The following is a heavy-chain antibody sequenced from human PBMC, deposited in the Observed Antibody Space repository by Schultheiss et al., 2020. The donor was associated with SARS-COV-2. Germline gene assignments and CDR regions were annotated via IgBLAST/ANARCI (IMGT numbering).Heavy chain of an antibody. V-gene: IGHV4-4*07. CDR3: ARGTSIAGRAGMDV. D-gene: IGHD6-6*01. CDR1: GGSISSYY. J-gene: IGHJ6*02. Sequence: SETLSLTCTVSGGSISSYYWSWIRQPAGKGLEWIGRIYTSGSTNYNPSLKSRVTMSVDTSKNQFSLKLSSVTAADTAVYYCARGTSIAGRAGMDVWGQGTTVTVSS. CDR2: IYTSGST.